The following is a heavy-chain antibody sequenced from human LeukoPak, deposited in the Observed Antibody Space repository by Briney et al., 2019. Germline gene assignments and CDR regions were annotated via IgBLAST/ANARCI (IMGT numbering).Heavy chain of an antibody. D-gene: IGHD1-26*01. J-gene: IGHJ4*02. Sequence: GGSLRLSCAASGFTFSSYSMNWVCQAPGKGLEWVSSISSSSSYIYYADSVKGRFTISRDNAKNSLYLQMNSLRAENTAMYYCASATWELEFDYWGQGTLVTVSS. CDR3: ASATWELEFDY. CDR2: ISSSSSYI. V-gene: IGHV3-21*01. CDR1: GFTFSSYS.